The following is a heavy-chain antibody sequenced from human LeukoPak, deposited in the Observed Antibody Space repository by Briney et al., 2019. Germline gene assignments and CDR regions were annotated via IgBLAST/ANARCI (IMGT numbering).Heavy chain of an antibody. J-gene: IGHJ4*02. CDR1: GFTFSSYA. Sequence: AGGSLRLSCAASGFTFSSYAMHWVRQAPGKGLEWVAVISYDGSNKYYADSVKGRFTISRDNSKNTLYLQMNSLRAEDTAVYYCAKDEAISMALDYWGQGTLVTVSS. V-gene: IGHV3-30-3*01. D-gene: IGHD2/OR15-2a*01. CDR2: ISYDGSNK. CDR3: AKDEAISMALDY.